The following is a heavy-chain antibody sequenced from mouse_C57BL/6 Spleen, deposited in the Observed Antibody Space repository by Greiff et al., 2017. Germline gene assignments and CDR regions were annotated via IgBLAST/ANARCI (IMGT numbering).Heavy chain of an antibody. CDR1: GFNIKDYY. CDR2: IDPEDGET. D-gene: IGHD1-1*01. J-gene: IGHJ4*01. CDR3: ARGDGSSYYAMDY. Sequence: VQLQQSGAELVKPGASVKLSCTASGFNIKDYYMHWVKQRTEQGLEWIGRIDPEDGETKYAPKFQGKATITADTSSNTADLQLSILTSEDTAVYYCARGDGSSYYAMDYWGQGTSVTVSS. V-gene: IGHV14-2*01.